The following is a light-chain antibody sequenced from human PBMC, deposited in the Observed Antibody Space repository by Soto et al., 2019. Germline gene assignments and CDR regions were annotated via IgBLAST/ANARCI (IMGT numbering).Light chain of an antibody. J-gene: IGKJ1*01. CDR3: QQYDTSPRT. Sequence: EIVLTQSPGTLSVSPGERVTLSCRASQSVITRYLAWYQQKPGQSPRLLIYGASSRANGITARFSGSGSGTDFTLTISGLEPEDFAVYYCQQYDTSPRTFGQGTKVEVK. V-gene: IGKV3-20*01. CDR1: QSVITRY. CDR2: GAS.